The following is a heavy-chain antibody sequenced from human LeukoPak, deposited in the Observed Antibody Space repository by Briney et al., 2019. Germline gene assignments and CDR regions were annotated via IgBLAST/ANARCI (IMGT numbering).Heavy chain of an antibody. Sequence: GGSLRLSCAASGFTLSSYAMHWVRQAPGKGLEWVAIVSYDGNNKYYADSVKGRFTISRDDSRNTLSLQMNSLRTEDTAVYYCARDQMGFGSAFDIWGQGTMVTVSS. CDR3: ARDQMGFGSAFDI. CDR2: VSYDGNNK. CDR1: GFTLSSYA. D-gene: IGHD3-10*01. J-gene: IGHJ3*02. V-gene: IGHV3-30-3*01.